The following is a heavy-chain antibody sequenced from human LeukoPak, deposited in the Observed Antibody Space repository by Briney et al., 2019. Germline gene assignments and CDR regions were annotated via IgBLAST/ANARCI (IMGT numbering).Heavy chain of an antibody. Sequence: SETLSLTCTVSGYSISSGYYWGWIRQPPGKGLEVIGIIYHSGSTYYNPSLKSRVTISVDTSKNQLSLKLGSVTAADTAVYYCARVRITMVRGVMRFDHWGQGTLVTVSS. J-gene: IGHJ5*02. V-gene: IGHV4-38-2*02. CDR2: IYHSGST. CDR1: GYSISSGYY. CDR3: ARVRITMVRGVMRFDH. D-gene: IGHD3-10*01.